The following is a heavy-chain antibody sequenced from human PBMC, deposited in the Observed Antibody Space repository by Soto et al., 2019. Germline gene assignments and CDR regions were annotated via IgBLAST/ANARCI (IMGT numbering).Heavy chain of an antibody. Sequence: QVQLVQSGAEVKKPGASVKVSCKASGYTFTSYGISWVRQAPGQGLEWMGWISAYNGNTNYAQKLQGRVTMTTDTSTSTAYVELRSLRSDDTAVCYCASGGGYGDYEEEPMRYFQHWGQGTLVPVSS. V-gene: IGHV1-18*01. CDR1: GYTFTSYG. CDR2: ISAYNGNT. D-gene: IGHD4-17*01. CDR3: ASGGGYGDYEEEPMRYFQH. J-gene: IGHJ1*01.